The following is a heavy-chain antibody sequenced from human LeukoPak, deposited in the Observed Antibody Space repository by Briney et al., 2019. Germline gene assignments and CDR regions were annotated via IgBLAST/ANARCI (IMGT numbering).Heavy chain of an antibody. V-gene: IGHV3-21*01. CDR3: ARVPGAFFDY. CDR2: ISSSSSYI. D-gene: IGHD4/OR15-4a*01. J-gene: IGHJ4*02. CDR1: GFTFSCYI. Sequence: GGPLRLSCAACGFTFSCYIMNGFRQAPPKGLPWVSSISSSSSYIYYAVSVKGRFTISRDNAKNSLYLQMNSLRAEDTAVYYCARVPGAFFDYWGQGTLVTVSS.